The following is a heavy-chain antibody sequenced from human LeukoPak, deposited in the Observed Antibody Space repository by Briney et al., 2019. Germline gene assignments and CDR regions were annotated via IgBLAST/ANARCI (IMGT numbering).Heavy chain of an antibody. D-gene: IGHD2-15*01. V-gene: IGHV3-23*01. J-gene: IGHJ4*02. CDR3: VKSPLNLGYCSGGSCHYFDY. Sequence: GASLRLSCVGSGFTFSSCGMISVSQPPGKGLEWVSVISGTGGTTSDADSVKGRFTISRDNSKNTLYLQMNSLRAEDTAVYYCVKSPLNLGYCSGGSCHYFDYWGQGTLVTVPS. CDR2: ISGTGGTT. CDR1: GFTFSSCG.